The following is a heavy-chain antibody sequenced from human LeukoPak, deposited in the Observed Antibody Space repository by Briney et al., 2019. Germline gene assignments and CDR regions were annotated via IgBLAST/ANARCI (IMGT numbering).Heavy chain of an antibody. CDR1: GYSFTSYW. Sequence: GESLKISCKGSGYSFTSYWIGWVRQMPGKGLEWMGIIYPGDSDTRYSPSFQGQVTISADKSISTAYLQWSSLKASDTAMYYCARRGYCSSTSCYTYYYYGMDVWGQGTTVTVSS. CDR2: IYPGDSDT. J-gene: IGHJ6*02. CDR3: ARRGYCSSTSCYTYYYYGMDV. V-gene: IGHV5-51*01. D-gene: IGHD2-2*02.